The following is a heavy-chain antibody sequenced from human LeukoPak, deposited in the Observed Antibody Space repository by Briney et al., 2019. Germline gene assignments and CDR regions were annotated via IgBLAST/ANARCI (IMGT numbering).Heavy chain of an antibody. D-gene: IGHD1-26*01. CDR2: IFPGDSDT. CDR1: GYRFTRYW. V-gene: IGHV5-51*01. Sequence: GESLKISCQGSGYRFTRYWIGWVRQIPGKGLEWMGIIFPGDSDTRYSPSFQGQVTMSVDKSISTAYLHLNSLKASDTAMYYCARHGTPFDYWGQGTLVTVSS. CDR3: ARHGTPFDY. J-gene: IGHJ4*02.